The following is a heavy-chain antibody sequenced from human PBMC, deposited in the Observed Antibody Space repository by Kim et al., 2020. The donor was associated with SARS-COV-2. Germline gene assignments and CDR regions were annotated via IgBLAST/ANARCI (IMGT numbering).Heavy chain of an antibody. CDR3: AKGPYCSGGSCYNPYIDY. Sequence: GSLRLSCAASGFTFDDYAMHWVRQAPGKGLEWVSLISGDGGSTYYADSVKGRFTISRDNSKNSLYLQMNSLRTEDTALYYCAKGPYCSGGSCYNPYIDYWGQGTLVTVSS. CDR1: GFTFDDYA. CDR2: ISGDGGST. J-gene: IGHJ4*02. D-gene: IGHD2-15*01. V-gene: IGHV3-43*02.